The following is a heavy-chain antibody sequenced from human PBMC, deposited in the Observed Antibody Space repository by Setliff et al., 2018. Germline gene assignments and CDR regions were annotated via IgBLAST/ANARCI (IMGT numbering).Heavy chain of an antibody. D-gene: IGHD1-1*01. Sequence: ASVKVSCKASGYTFTSYGISWVRQAPGQGLEWMGWISAYNGNTNYAQKLQGRVTMTTDTSTSTAYMELRSPRSDDTAVYYCARVYNPLYHNWFDPWGQGTLVTVSS. J-gene: IGHJ5*02. CDR1: GYTFTSYG. CDR3: ARVYNPLYHNWFDP. CDR2: ISAYNGNT. V-gene: IGHV1-18*01.